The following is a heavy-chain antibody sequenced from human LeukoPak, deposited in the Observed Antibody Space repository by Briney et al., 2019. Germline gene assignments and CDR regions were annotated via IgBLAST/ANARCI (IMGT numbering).Heavy chain of an antibody. D-gene: IGHD3-10*01. V-gene: IGHV1-18*01. CDR2: ISAYNGNT. CDR3: AREGYYGSGSYWNYYYYMDV. J-gene: IGHJ6*03. Sequence: ASVKVSCKASGYTFTSYGISWVRQAPGQGLEWMGWISAYNGNTNYAQKLQGRVTMTTDTSTSTAYMELRSLRSDDTAVYYCAREGYYGSGSYWNYYYYMDVWGKGTTVTISS. CDR1: GYTFTSYG.